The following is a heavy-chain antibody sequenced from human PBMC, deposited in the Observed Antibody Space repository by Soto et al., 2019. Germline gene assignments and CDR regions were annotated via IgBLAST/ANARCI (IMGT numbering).Heavy chain of an antibody. D-gene: IGHD3-3*01. CDR2: IHYSGTT. V-gene: IGHV4-39*07. CDR1: GGSIISSSCI. J-gene: IGHJ5*02. CDR3: ASYGLRFLEWLPPRNNWFDP. Sequence: PSGTLSLTCTVSGGSIISSSCIWGWIRQPPGKGLQWIGTIHYSGTTYYNPSLKSRVSLSVDTSKNQFSLKLSSVTAADTAVYYCASYGLRFLEWLPPRNNWFDPWGQGTLVTVSS.